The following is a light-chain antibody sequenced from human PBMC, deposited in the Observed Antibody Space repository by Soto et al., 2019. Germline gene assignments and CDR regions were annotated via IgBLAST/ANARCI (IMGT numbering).Light chain of an antibody. CDR3: ASYIITRSWV. V-gene: IGLV2-14*01. CDR2: EVA. CDR1: SSDVGSYNH. Sequence: QSALTQPASVTGSPGQSLTISCTGTSSDVGSYNHVSWYQQYPGTAPKLILYEVANRPSGVSGRFSGSKSGNTASLTISGLQPEDEVNYYCASYIITRSWVFGGGTQLTVL. J-gene: IGLJ3*02.